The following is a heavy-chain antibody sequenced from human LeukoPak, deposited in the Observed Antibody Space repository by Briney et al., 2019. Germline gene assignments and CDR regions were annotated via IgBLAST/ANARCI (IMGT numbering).Heavy chain of an antibody. CDR3: ARGVRSSNYAFDYYYYMDV. CDR1: GFTFSTFA. V-gene: IGHV3-64*01. D-gene: IGHD4-11*01. J-gene: IGHJ6*03. CDR2: ISSHGTST. Sequence: GGSLRLSCAASGFTFSTFAMHWVRQPPGRGLEYVSTISSHGTSTDYGNSVKGRFTISRDNSKNTLYLQMGSLGAEDMAVYYCARGVRSSNYAFDYYYYMDVWGKGTTVTVSS.